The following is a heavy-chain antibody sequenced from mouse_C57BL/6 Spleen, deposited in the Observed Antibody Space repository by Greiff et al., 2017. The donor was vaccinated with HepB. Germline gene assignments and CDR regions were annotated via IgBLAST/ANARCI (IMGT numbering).Heavy chain of an antibody. J-gene: IGHJ2*01. D-gene: IGHD2-1*01. CDR3: ARPPSTMVTLYYFDY. Sequence: EVQRVESGGDLVKPGGSLKLSCAASGFTFSSYGMSWVRQTPDKRLEWVATISSGGSYTYYPDSVKGRFTISRDNAKNTLYLQMSSLKSEDTAMYYCARPPSTMVTLYYFDYWGQGTTLTVSS. CDR2: ISSGGSYT. V-gene: IGHV5-6*01. CDR1: GFTFSSYG.